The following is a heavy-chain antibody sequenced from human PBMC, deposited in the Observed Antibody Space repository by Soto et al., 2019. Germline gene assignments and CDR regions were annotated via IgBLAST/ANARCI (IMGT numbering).Heavy chain of an antibody. D-gene: IGHD3-22*01. CDR3: ARVGSYYYDSSGYYY. J-gene: IGHJ4*02. CDR2: MNPNSGNT. CDR1: GYPFTSYD. V-gene: IGHV1-8*01. Sequence: XSVKGSCNASGYPFTSYDSNWVRQATGQGLEWMGWMNPNSGNTGYAQKFQGRVTMTRNTSISTAYMELSSLRSEDTAVYYCARVGSYYYDSSGYYYWGQGTLVTVSS.